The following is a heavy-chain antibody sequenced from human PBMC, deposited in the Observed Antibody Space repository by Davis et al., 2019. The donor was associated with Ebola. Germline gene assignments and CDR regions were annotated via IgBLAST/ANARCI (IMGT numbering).Heavy chain of an antibody. CDR2: ISSSSDTI. V-gene: IGHV3-48*01. CDR3: ARVRAPYYFDY. CDR1: GFTFSTYS. J-gene: IGHJ4*02. Sequence: PGGSLRLSCAASGFTFSTYSMNWVRQAPGKGLEWVSYISSSSDTIYYADSVKGRFTISRDNSRNTVYLQMNSLRAEDTAVYYCARVRAPYYFDYRGQGTLVTVSS.